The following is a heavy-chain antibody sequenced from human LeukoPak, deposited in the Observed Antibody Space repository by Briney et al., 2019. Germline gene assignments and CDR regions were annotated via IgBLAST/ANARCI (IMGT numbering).Heavy chain of an antibody. CDR3: ARDQDVVVLLGAIAYDAFDI. J-gene: IGHJ3*02. D-gene: IGHD2-15*01. CDR1: GFTLSKYW. Sequence: GGSLRLSCAASGFTLSKYWMTWVRQAPGKGLEWVANIKQDESNTYYMDSVKGRFTVSRDNAKNSLYLQMNSLRAEDTAMYYCARDQDVVVLLGAIAYDAFDIWGQGTMVTVSS. V-gene: IGHV3-7*01. CDR2: IKQDESNT.